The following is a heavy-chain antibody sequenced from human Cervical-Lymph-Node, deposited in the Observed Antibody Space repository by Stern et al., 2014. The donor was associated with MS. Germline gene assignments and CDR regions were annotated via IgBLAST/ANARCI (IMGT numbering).Heavy chain of an antibody. CDR2: ISYEGTNK. D-gene: IGHD1-7*01. CDR1: GFTFSTYS. Sequence: QVQLVESGGGVVQPGSSLRLSCGASGFTFSTYSMHWVRQAPGKGLEWVATISYEGTNKNYSNSVKGRFTISIDNSNNTLFLQMNSLRAEDTAVYYCARDRTNRFDPWGQGTLVTVSS. J-gene: IGHJ5*02. V-gene: IGHV3-30-3*01. CDR3: ARDRTNRFDP.